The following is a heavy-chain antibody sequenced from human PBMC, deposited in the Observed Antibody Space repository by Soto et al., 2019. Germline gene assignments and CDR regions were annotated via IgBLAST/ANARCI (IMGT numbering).Heavy chain of an antibody. J-gene: IGHJ3*02. V-gene: IGHV1-18*01. Sequence: EASVKVSCKASGYTFTSYGISWVRQAPGQGLEWMGWISAYNGNTNYAQKLQGRVTMTTDTSTSTAYMELRSLRSDDTAVYYCARRGDIVVVVAARSDAFDIWGQGTMVTVSS. CDR3: ARRGDIVVVVAARSDAFDI. CDR1: GYTFTSYG. D-gene: IGHD2-15*01. CDR2: ISAYNGNT.